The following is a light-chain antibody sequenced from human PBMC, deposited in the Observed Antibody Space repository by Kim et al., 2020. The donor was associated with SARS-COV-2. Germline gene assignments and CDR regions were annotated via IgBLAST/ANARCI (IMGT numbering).Light chain of an antibody. CDR2: DVS. Sequence: GQSITISGTGTSSDVGGYNYVAWYQQHQGKAPKLMIYDVSNRPSGVSNRFSGSKSGNTASLTISGLQAEDEADYYCSSYTSSSTVVFGGGTQLTVL. V-gene: IGLV2-14*03. J-gene: IGLJ2*01. CDR3: SSYTSSSTVV. CDR1: SSDVGGYNY.